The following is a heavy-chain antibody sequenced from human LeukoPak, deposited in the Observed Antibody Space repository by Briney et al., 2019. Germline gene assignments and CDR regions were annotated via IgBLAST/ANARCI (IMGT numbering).Heavy chain of an antibody. CDR2: IYPGDSDT. J-gene: IGHJ5*02. CDR3: ARQMTTVVTVFDP. D-gene: IGHD4-23*01. CDR1: GYSFTSYW. V-gene: IGHV5-51*01. Sequence: TGESLKISCKGSGYSFTSYWIGWVRQIPGKGLEWMGIIYPGDSDTRYSPSFQGQVTISADKSISTAYLQWSSLKASDTAMYYCARQMTTVVTVFDPWGQGTLVTVSS.